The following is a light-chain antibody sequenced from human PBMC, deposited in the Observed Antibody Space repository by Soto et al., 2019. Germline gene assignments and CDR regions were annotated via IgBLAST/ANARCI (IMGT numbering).Light chain of an antibody. Sequence: QSALTQPASVSGSPGQSITISCTGTSSDVGGYNYVSWYQQHPGKAPKLLIYEVTNRPSGVSNRFSGSKSGKTASLSISGLQSEDEGDYYCSAWDNSLNGYVFGPGTKLTVL. CDR2: EVT. J-gene: IGLJ1*01. V-gene: IGLV2-14*01. CDR1: SSDVGGYNY. CDR3: SAWDNSLNGYV.